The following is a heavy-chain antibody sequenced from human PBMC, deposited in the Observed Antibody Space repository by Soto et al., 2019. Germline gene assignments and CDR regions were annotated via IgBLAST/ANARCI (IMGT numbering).Heavy chain of an antibody. Sequence: QVQLQESGPGLVKPSETLSLTCTVSGGSISSYYWSWIRQPPGKGLEWIGYIYYSGSTNYNPSLKSRVTISVDTSKNQFSLKLSSVTAADTAVYYCARGAIFGVGWFDPWGQGTLVTVSS. V-gene: IGHV4-59*01. D-gene: IGHD3-3*01. CDR1: GGSISSYY. J-gene: IGHJ5*02. CDR3: ARGAIFGVGWFDP. CDR2: IYYSGST.